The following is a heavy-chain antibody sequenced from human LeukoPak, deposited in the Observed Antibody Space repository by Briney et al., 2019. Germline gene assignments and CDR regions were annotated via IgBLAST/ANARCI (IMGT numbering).Heavy chain of an antibody. J-gene: IGHJ5*02. CDR3: ARQATVTKRVWFDP. D-gene: IGHD4-17*01. V-gene: IGHV4-39*01. CDR2: IYYSGST. CDR1: GGSISSSSYY. Sequence: PSETLSLTCTVSGGSISSSSYYWGWIRRPPGKGLEWIGSIYYSGSTYYNPSLKSRVTISVDTSKNQFSLKLSSVTAADTAVYYCARQATVTKRVWFDPWGQGTLVTVSS.